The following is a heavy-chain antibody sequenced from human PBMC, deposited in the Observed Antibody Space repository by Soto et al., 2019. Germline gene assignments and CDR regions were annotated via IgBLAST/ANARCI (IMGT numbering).Heavy chain of an antibody. V-gene: IGHV4-31*03. D-gene: IGHD1-26*01. CDR3: GRASGSYQRFDY. J-gene: IGHJ4*02. CDR2: IYYSGST. CDR1: GGSISSGGYY. Sequence: PSETLSLTCTVSGGSISSGGYYWSWIRQHPGKGLEWIGYIYYSGSTYYIPSLKSRVTISVDTSKNQFSLNLSSVTAADTAGYYCGRASGSYQRFDYWGQGTLVTVSS.